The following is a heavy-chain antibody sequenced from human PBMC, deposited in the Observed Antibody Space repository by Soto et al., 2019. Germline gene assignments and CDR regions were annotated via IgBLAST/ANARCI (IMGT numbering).Heavy chain of an antibody. CDR3: TASTFYDSSGYRDY. V-gene: IGHV3-15*01. CDR2: IKSKTDGGTT. J-gene: IGHJ4*02. D-gene: IGHD3-22*01. CDR1: GFTFSNAW. Sequence: EVQLVESGGGLVKPGGSLRLSCAASGFTFSNAWMSWVRQAPGKGLEWVGRIKSKTDGGTTDYAAPVKGRFTISRDDSKNTLYLQMNSLKTEDTAVYYCTASTFYDSSGYRDYWGQGTLVTVSS.